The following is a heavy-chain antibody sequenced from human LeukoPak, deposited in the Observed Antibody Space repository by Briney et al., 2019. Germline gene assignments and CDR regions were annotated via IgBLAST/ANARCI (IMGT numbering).Heavy chain of an antibody. J-gene: IGHJ4*02. CDR3: ARAFGGSYFRGGPLGPQNYFDY. D-gene: IGHD1-26*01. CDR2: ISAYSGDT. CDR1: GYTFTSYG. Sequence: AASVKVSCKASGYTFTSYGISWVRQAPGQGLEWMGWISAYSGDTNYAQKFQGRATMTTDTSTSTAYMELRSLRSDDTAVYYCARAFGGSYFRGGPLGPQNYFDYWGQGTLVTVSS. V-gene: IGHV1-18*01.